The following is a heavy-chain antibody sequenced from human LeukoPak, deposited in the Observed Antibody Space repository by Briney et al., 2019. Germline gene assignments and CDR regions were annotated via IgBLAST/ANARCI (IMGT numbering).Heavy chain of an antibody. V-gene: IGHV3-53*05. D-gene: IGHD6-13*01. CDR1: GFTVSSNY. CDR2: IYSGGST. Sequence: QSGGSLRLSCAASGFTVSSNYMSWVRQAPGKGLEWVSVIYSGGSTYYADSVKGRFTISRDNSKNTLYLQMNSLRAEDTAVYYCAKDQGIAAAFVDYWGQGTLVTVSS. CDR3: AKDQGIAAAFVDY. J-gene: IGHJ4*02.